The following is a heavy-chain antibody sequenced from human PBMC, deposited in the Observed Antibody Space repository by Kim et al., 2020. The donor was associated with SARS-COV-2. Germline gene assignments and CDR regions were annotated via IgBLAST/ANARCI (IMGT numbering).Heavy chain of an antibody. J-gene: IGHJ6*03. Sequence: SETLSLTCAVYGGSFSGYYWSWIRQPPGKGLEWSGEINHSGSTNYNPSLKSRVTISVDTSKNQFSLKLSSVTAADTAVYYCARGYRGITIFGVVTKGYYYYMDVWGKGTTVTVSS. CDR1: GGSFSGYY. V-gene: IGHV4-34*01. CDR2: INHSGST. D-gene: IGHD3-3*01. CDR3: ARGYRGITIFGVVTKGYYYYMDV.